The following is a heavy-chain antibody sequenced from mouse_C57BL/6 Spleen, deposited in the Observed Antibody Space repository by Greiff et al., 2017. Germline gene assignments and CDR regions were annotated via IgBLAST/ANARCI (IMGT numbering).Heavy chain of an antibody. V-gene: IGHV7-3*01. Sequence: EVKLVESGGGLVQPGGSLSLSCAASGFTFTDYYMSWVRQPTGKALEWLGFISNKANGYSTEYSASVKGRFTISRDESQIILELQMNALRAEDRSTYDCSRYQKGNTMDYWGQGTSVTVSS. J-gene: IGHJ4*01. CDR3: SRYQKGNTMDY. CDR1: GFTFTDYY. CDR2: ISNKANGYST. D-gene: IGHD2-1*01.